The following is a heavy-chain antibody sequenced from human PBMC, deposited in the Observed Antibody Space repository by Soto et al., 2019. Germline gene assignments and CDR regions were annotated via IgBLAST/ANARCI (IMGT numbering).Heavy chain of an antibody. J-gene: IGHJ3*02. CDR1: GFRFGDFA. CDR3: AKDPNGNYVGGFEM. D-gene: IGHD3-10*02. V-gene: IGHV3-23*01. Sequence: EVQLLESGGGVVQPGGSLRLSCSGSGFRFGDFAMSWVRQAPGGGLEWVSGISATGGSTYYADSVEGRFTIFRDNFRDTLSLHMSGLRVEDTATYYCAKDPNGNYVGGFEMCGPGTLVTVSS. CDR2: ISATGGST.